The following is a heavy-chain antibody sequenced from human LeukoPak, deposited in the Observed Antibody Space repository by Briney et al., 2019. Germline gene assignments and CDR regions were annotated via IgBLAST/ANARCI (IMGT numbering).Heavy chain of an antibody. J-gene: IGHJ6*03. CDR2: INPNSGDA. Sequence: ASVKVSCKASGYSFTGYYMHWVRQAPGQGLEWMGWINPNSGDANYAQKFQGRVTMTRDTSISTAYMELSRLRSDDTAVYHCARVRPLIAAAGTTYSYYYMDVWGKGATVTVS. CDR1: GYSFTGYY. D-gene: IGHD6-13*01. V-gene: IGHV1-2*02. CDR3: ARVRPLIAAAGTTYSYYYMDV.